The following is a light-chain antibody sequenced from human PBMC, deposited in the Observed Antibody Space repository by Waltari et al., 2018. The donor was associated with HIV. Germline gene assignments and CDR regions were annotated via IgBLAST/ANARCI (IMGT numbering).Light chain of an antibody. V-gene: IGLV2-14*01. CDR2: EVI. J-gene: IGLJ2*01. Sequence: QSALTQPASVSGSPGQSITIPCTGTSSDFGDFNFFSCYQQHPGRAPKLIIYEVIRRPSGVSNRFSGSKSGNTASLTISGLQAEDEADYSCGSYTNTTTSVVFGGGTKLTVL. CDR3: GSYTNTTTSVV. CDR1: SSDFGDFNF.